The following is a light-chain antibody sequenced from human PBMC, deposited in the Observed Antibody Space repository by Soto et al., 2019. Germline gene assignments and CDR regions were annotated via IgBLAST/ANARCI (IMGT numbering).Light chain of an antibody. CDR1: QSVSSY. V-gene: IGKV3-15*01. CDR3: QQYNNWPHT. J-gene: IGKJ2*01. Sequence: EVAMTQSPATLSVSPGERATLSCRASQSVSSYLAWYQQKPGQAPRLLVYGASTRATAIPVRFSGSGSGTEFTLTISSLQSEDFAVYYCQQYNNWPHTFGQGTKLEI. CDR2: GAS.